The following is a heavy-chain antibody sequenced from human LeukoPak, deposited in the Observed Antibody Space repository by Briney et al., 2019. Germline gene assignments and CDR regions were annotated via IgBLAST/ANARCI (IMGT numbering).Heavy chain of an antibody. V-gene: IGHV3-53*01. D-gene: IGHD5-12*01. Sequence: GGSLRLSCAASGFTIGTNYMSWVRQAPGKGLEWVSVMYTGGSTYYADSVKGRFTISRDNSKNTLYLQMNSLRVEDTAVYYCARDRGSGYDPGYFDYWGQGTLVTVSS. CDR1: GFTIGTNY. CDR2: MYTGGST. CDR3: ARDRGSGYDPGYFDY. J-gene: IGHJ4*02.